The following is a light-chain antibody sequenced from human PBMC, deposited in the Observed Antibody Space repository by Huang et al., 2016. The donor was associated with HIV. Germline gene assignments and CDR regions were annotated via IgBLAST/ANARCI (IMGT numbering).Light chain of an antibody. V-gene: IGKV3-15*01. J-gene: IGKJ4*01. CDR2: GAS. CDR3: QQYNNWPALT. Sequence: ELVMTQSPATLSVSPGERATLSCRASQSVSSNLAWYQQKPCQAPRLLIYGASTRATGIPARFSGSGSGSEFTLTISSRQSEDFAVYYCQQYNNWPALTFGGGTKVEIK. CDR1: QSVSSN.